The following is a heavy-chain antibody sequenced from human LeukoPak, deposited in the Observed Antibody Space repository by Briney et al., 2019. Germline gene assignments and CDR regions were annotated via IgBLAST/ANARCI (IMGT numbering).Heavy chain of an antibody. CDR2: XKSKTDGGTT. Sequence: GGSLRLSCAASGFTFSNAWMSWVRQAPGKGLEXXXXXKSKTDGGTTDYAAPVKGRFTISRDDSKNTLYLQMNSLKAEDTAVYYCTTGQYCSSTSCYYSYYYGMDVWGKGTTVTVSS. V-gene: IGHV3-15*01. CDR1: GFTFSNAW. CDR3: TTGQYCSSTSCYYSYYYGMDV. J-gene: IGHJ6*04. D-gene: IGHD2-2*01.